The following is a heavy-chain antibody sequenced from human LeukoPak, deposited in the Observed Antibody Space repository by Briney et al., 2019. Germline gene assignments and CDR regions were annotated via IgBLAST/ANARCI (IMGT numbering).Heavy chain of an antibody. Sequence: GGSLRLSCAASGFRFSDYYMTWVRQAPGKGLEWVSYISSGGSTIYYADSVKGRFTISRDNSKNSLYLQMNSLRAEDTAVYYCVKIAKTITFDNWFDTWGQGTLVTVSS. CDR3: VKIAKTITFDNWFDT. CDR2: ISSGGSTI. CDR1: GFRFSDYY. D-gene: IGHD1-14*01. V-gene: IGHV3-11*04. J-gene: IGHJ5*02.